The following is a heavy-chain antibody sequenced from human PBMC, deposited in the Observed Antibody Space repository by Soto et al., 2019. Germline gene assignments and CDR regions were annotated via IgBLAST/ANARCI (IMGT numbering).Heavy chain of an antibody. CDR1: GGSLSDYF. CDR3: ARGASGVAGTVPKPYFDY. J-gene: IGHJ4*02. D-gene: IGHD6-19*01. V-gene: IGHV4-34*01. CDR2: INHRGSI. Sequence: PSETLSLTCVVSGGSLSDYFWSWIRQPPGMALEWIGEINHRGSINYNPSLKSRVTMSVDTSKNQFSLKLSSVTAADTAVYYCARGASGVAGTVPKPYFDYWGQGTLVTVSS.